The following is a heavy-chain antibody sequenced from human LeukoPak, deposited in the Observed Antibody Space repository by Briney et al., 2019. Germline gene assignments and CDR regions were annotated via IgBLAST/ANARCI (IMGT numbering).Heavy chain of an antibody. V-gene: IGHV4-59*08. CDR1: GGSIRTYY. D-gene: IGHD3-22*01. J-gene: IGHJ4*02. CDR3: ARLTYYDSSGYYNDY. Sequence: PSETLSLTCTVSGGSIRTYYWSWIRQPPGKRLEWIGYINYSGSTNYNPSLKSRVTISVDTSKNQFSLKLSSVTAADTSVYYCARLTYYDSSGYYNDYWGQGTLVTVSS. CDR2: INYSGST.